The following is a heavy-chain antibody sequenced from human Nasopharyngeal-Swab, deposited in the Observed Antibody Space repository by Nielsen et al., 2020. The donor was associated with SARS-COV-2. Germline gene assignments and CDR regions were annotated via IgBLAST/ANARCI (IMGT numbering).Heavy chain of an antibody. D-gene: IGHD3-3*01. CDR2: INHSGST. J-gene: IGHJ6*02. Sequence: WIRQPPGTGLEWIGEINHSGSTNYNPSLKSRVTISVDTSKNQFSLKLSSVTAADTAVYYCATGPDYDFWSGYVTEYGMDVWGQGTTVTVSS. V-gene: IGHV4-34*01. CDR3: ATGPDYDFWSGYVTEYGMDV.